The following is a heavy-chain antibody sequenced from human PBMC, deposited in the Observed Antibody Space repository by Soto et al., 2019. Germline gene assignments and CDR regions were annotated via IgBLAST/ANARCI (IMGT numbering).Heavy chain of an antibody. J-gene: IGHJ4*02. V-gene: IGHV4-39*01. CDR3: ARRLDYDILTGHTRPYDY. D-gene: IGHD3-9*01. Sequence: PSETLSLTCTVSGGSISSSSYYWGWIRQPPGKGLEWIGSIYYSGSTYYNPSLKSRVTISIDTSKNQFSLKLSSVTAADTAVYYCARRLDYDILTGHTRPYDYWGQGTLVTVSS. CDR1: GGSISSSSYY. CDR2: IYYSGST.